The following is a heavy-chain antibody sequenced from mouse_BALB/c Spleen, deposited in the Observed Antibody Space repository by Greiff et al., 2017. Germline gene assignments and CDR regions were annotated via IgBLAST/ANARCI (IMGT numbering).Heavy chain of an antibody. CDR1: GFTFSSYA. CDR3: ARGPYGFAY. Sequence: EVQRVESGGGLVKPGGSLKLSCAASGFTFSSYAMSWVRQTPEKRLEWVASISSGGSTYYPDSVKGRFTISRDNARNILYLQMSSLRSEDTAMYYCARGPYGFAYWGQGTLVTVSA. V-gene: IGHV5-6-5*01. CDR2: ISSGGST. D-gene: IGHD1-1*01. J-gene: IGHJ3*01.